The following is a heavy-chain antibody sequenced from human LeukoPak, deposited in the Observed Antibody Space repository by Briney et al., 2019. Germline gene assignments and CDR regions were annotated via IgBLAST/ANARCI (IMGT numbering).Heavy chain of an antibody. D-gene: IGHD5-24*01. J-gene: IGHJ4*02. CDR1: GFTFGKYW. V-gene: IGHV3-7*04. CDR2: IKQDGSKK. Sequence: GGSLRLSCVASGFTFGKYWMSWVRQAPGKGLEWVANIKQDGSKKSYVDSVKGRFTISRDNAKNSLYLQMNSLRAEDTVIYYCTRVGYIDEGIDYWGQGTLVTVSS. CDR3: TRVGYIDEGIDY.